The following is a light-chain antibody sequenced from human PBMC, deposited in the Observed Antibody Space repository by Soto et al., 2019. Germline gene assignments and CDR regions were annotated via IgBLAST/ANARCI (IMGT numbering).Light chain of an antibody. J-gene: IGLJ1*01. V-gene: IGLV2-23*01. CDR1: SRDVGSYNL. CDR2: EGS. Sequence: QSALTQPASVSGSPGQSITISCTGTSRDVGSYNLVSWYQQHPGKAPKLMIYEGSKRPSGVSNRFSGSKSGNTASLTISGLQAEDEADYYCCSYAGSRTSFYVFGTGTKLTVL. CDR3: CSYAGSRTSFYV.